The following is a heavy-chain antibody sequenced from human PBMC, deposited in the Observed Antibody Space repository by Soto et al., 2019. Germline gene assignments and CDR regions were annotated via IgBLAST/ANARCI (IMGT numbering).Heavy chain of an antibody. V-gene: IGHV3-23*01. CDR2: ISDSGGST. CDR3: ASRRYYDSRGYYYYYFDY. J-gene: IGHJ4*02. D-gene: IGHD3-22*01. Sequence: EVQLLESGGGLVQPGGSLRLSCAASGFTFSNYAMSWVRQAPGKGLEWVSGISDSGGSTYYADSVKGRFTSSRDNSKNTLILQLSSVRADDTAIYYCASRRYYDSRGYYYYYFDYWGQGTLVTVSP. CDR1: GFTFSNYA.